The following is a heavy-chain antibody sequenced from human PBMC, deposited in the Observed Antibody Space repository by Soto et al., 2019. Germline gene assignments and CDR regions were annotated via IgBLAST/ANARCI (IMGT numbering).Heavy chain of an antibody. J-gene: IGHJ6*02. CDR2: ISSSSSTI. V-gene: IGHV3-48*02. CDR3: ARFGLTGYYYYYGMDV. CDR1: GFTFSSYS. Sequence: HPGGSLRLSCAASGFTFSSYSMNWVRQAPGKGLEWVSYISSSSSTIYYADSVKGRFTISRDNAKNSLYLQMNSLRDEDTAVYYCARFGLTGYYYYYGMDVWGQGTTVTVSS. D-gene: IGHD3-10*01.